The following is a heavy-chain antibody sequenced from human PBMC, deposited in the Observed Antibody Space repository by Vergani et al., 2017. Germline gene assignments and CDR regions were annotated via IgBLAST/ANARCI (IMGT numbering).Heavy chain of an antibody. Sequence: EVQLVESGGGLVKPGGSLRLSCAASGFTFSSYSMNWVRQAPGKGLEWVSSISSSSSYIYYADSVKGRFTISRDNAKNSLYLQMNSLRAEDTAVYYCAREGVDTAHVVYYGMDVWGQGTTVTVSS. CDR1: GFTFSSYS. J-gene: IGHJ6*02. CDR2: ISSSSSYI. D-gene: IGHD5-18*01. V-gene: IGHV3-21*01. CDR3: AREGVDTAHVVYYGMDV.